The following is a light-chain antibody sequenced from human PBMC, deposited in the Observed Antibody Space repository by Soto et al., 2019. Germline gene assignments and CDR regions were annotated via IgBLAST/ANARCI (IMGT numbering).Light chain of an antibody. J-gene: IGLJ1*01. CDR3: SSYTSSSKV. CDR1: SSDVGGYNY. V-gene: IGLV2-14*01. Sequence: QSVLTQPASVSGSPGQSITISCTGTSSDVGGYNYVSWYQQHPGKAPKLMIYEVSNRPSGVSNRFSGSKSGNTASLTISGLQAEDKADYYCSSYTSSSKVFGTGTKLTVL. CDR2: EVS.